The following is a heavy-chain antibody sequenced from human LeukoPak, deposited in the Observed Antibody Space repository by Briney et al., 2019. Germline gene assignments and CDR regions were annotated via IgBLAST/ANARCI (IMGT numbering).Heavy chain of an antibody. J-gene: IGHJ4*02. CDR2: ISSSGSTI. CDR1: GFTFSSYE. CDR3: ARESIYDILTGLDY. D-gene: IGHD3-9*01. Sequence: PGGSLRLSCAASGFTFSSYEMNWVRQAPGKGLEWVSYISSSGSTIYYADSVKGRFTISRDNAKNSLYLQMNSLRAEDAAVCYCARESIYDILTGLDYWGQGTLVTVSS. V-gene: IGHV3-48*03.